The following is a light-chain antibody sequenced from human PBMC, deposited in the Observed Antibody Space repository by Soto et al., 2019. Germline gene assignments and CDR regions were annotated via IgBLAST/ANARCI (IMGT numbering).Light chain of an antibody. Sequence: DIVLTQSPGTLSLSPGERATLSCRSSQSVSSNYLDWYQQKPDQAPRLVIYDVSGRATGIPDRFSGSGSGTDFTLTISRLEPEDSAVYYCQQYGISPTFGQGTKVDIK. CDR2: DVS. V-gene: IGKV3-20*01. CDR1: QSVSSNY. CDR3: QQYGISPT. J-gene: IGKJ1*01.